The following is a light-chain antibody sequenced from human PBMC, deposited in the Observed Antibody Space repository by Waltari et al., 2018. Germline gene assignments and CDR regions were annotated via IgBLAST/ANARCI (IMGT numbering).Light chain of an antibody. Sequence: EIVLTQSPATLSLSPGERATLPCRSSQSVGSYLAWYQQTPGQAPRLLIYDASNRASGIPARFSGSGSETDFTITISSLEPEDFAVYYCLQRGNWPETFGQGTKVEIK. V-gene: IGKV3-11*01. CDR2: DAS. J-gene: IGKJ1*01. CDR3: LQRGNWPET. CDR1: QSVGSY.